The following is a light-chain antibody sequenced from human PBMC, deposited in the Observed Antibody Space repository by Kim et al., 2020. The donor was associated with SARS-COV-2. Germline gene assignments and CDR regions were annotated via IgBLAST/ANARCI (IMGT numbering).Light chain of an antibody. J-gene: IGKJ1*01. V-gene: IGKV1-17*01. Sequence: SASVGDRVTRTCRASQAIRNDLGWYQQKPGKAPKVLISGASRVHAGVPSRFSGSGDGTEFTLTISSLQPDDFATYYCQQYNSYWMFGQGTKVDIK. CDR3: QQYNSYWM. CDR1: QAIRND. CDR2: GAS.